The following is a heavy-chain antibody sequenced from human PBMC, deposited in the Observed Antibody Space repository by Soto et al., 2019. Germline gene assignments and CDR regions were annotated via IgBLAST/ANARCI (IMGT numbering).Heavy chain of an antibody. Sequence: KTSETLSLTCAVYGGSFSGYYWTWIRQTPGKGLEWIGEIYHSGSTNYNPSLKSRVTISVDTSKNQFSLKLRSVTAADTAVYYCARGYGQLVRTPLDVWGQGTTVTVSS. CDR1: GGSFSGYY. CDR3: ARGYGQLVRTPLDV. V-gene: IGHV4-34*01. D-gene: IGHD6-6*01. J-gene: IGHJ6*02. CDR2: IYHSGST.